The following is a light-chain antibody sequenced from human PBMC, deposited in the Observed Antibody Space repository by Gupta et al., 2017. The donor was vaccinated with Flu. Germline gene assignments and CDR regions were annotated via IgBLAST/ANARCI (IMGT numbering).Light chain of an antibody. J-gene: IGLJ3*02. CDR1: ARSS. CDR3: QSYDSRSPR. CDR2: EDN. Sequence: ARSSVQWYQQLPGSSPTTVIYEDNRRPSGVPDRFSGSIDRSSNSASLTISGLRPADEADYYCQSYDSRSPRFGGGTKLTVL. V-gene: IGLV6-57*01.